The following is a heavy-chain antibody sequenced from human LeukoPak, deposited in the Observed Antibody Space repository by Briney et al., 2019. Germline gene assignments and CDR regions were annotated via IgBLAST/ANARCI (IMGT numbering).Heavy chain of an antibody. CDR2: ISWNSGSV. D-gene: IGHD3-3*01. V-gene: IGHV3-9*01. Sequence: GGSLRLSCAASGFTFDDYAMHWVRHAPGKGLEWVSGISWNSGSVGYADSVKGRFTISRDNSKNTLYLQMNSLRADDTAVYHCAKEVGNFWRPLDYWGQGTLVTVSS. CDR1: GFTFDDYA. CDR3: AKEVGNFWRPLDY. J-gene: IGHJ4*02.